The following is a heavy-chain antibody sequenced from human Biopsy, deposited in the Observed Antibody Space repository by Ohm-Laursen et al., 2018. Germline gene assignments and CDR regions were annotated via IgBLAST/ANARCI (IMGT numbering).Heavy chain of an antibody. V-gene: IGHV4-34*01. CDR2: INHSGST. D-gene: IGHD3-3*01. J-gene: IGHJ4*02. CDR3: ARGEYYAYWSGARKLNYFDY. Sequence: SDTLSLTCAVSGGSFSGTYRSWIRQTPGKGLEWIGEINHSGSTKYNPSFESRVTISVDTSKNQFSLNLFSVTAADAARYFCARGEYYAYWSGARKLNYFDYWGQGALVTVSS. CDR1: GGSFSGTY.